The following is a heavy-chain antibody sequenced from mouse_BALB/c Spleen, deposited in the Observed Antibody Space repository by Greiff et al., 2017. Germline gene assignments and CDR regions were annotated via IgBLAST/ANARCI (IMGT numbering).Heavy chain of an antibody. CDR1: GFTFSSYT. Sequence: EVMLVESGGGLVKPGGSLKLSCAASGFTFSSYTMSWVRQTPEKRLEWVATISSGGSYTYYPDSVKGRFTISRDNAKNTLYLQMSSLKSEDTAMYYCTRDNRYDVDDYWGQGTTLTVSS. CDR2: ISSGGSYT. CDR3: TRDNRYDVDDY. J-gene: IGHJ2*01. D-gene: IGHD2-14*01. V-gene: IGHV5-6-4*01.